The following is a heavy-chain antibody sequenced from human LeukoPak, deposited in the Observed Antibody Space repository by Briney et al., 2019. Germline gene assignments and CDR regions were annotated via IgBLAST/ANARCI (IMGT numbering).Heavy chain of an antibody. D-gene: IGHD4-11*01. CDR3: VRDFDYNFDY. CDR1: GFTFGDHC. Sequence: GGSLRLSCEASGFTFGDHCMNWVHQAPGKGLEWVSYICATISYADSVRGRFTISRDNAKNSLYLEMNSLRDEDTAVYYCVRDFDYNFDYWGQGALVTVSS. J-gene: IGHJ4*02. CDR2: ICATI. V-gene: IGHV3-69-1*02.